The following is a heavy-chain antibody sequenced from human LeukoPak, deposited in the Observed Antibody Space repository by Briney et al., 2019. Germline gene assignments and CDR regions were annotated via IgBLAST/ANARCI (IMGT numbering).Heavy chain of an antibody. Sequence: SETLSLTCTVSGGSISTGGYYWRSPRQHPGKGLERIGNIYYRGSTYYNPSLKSRVTISVGTSKNQFSLKLSSVTAADTAVYYCAXDKXXXTTVXXNWFDPWGQGTLVTV. J-gene: IGHJ5*02. V-gene: IGHV4-31*03. CDR2: IYYRGST. CDR3: AXDKXXXTTVXXNWFDP. D-gene: IGHD4-4*01. CDR1: GGSISTGGYY.